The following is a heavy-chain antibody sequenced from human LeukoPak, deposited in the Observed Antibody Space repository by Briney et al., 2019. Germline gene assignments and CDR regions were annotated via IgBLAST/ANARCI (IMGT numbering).Heavy chain of an antibody. CDR2: ISSSGSTI. CDR1: GFTFSSYE. V-gene: IGHV3-48*03. J-gene: IGHJ3*01. CDR3: ARYGGNAFDV. D-gene: IGHD4/OR15-4a*01. Sequence: QPGGSLRLSCAASGFTFSSYEMNWVRQAPGKGLEWVSYISSSGSTIYYADSVKGRFAISRDNAKNSLYLQMNSLRAEDTALYYCARYGGNAFDVWGQGTMVTVSS.